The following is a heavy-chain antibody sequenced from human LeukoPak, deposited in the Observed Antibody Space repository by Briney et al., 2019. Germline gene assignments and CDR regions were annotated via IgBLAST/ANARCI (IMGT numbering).Heavy chain of an antibody. CDR1: GFTFSSYS. J-gene: IGHJ4*02. V-gene: IGHV3-21*01. D-gene: IGHD2-15*01. CDR3: ARDMGRRFFDY. Sequence: GGSLRLSCAASGFTFSSYSMNWVRQAPGKGLEWVSSVSSSSSYIYYADSVKGRFTISRDNAKNSLYLQMNSLRAEDTAVYYCARDMGRRFFDYWGQGTLVTVSS. CDR2: VSSSSSYI.